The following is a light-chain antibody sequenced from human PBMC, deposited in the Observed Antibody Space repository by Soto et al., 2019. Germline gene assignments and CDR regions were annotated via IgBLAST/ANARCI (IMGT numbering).Light chain of an antibody. CDR1: SSKIGGNA. CDR2: RND. Sequence: QSALTQPPSVAGAPGQRVTISCSGRSSKIGGNAVKWYQQLPGSAPKVVIFRNDQRPAGVPARFSGAKSGTSASLAISGLQYDDESHFYCEAWDDNLDGRVFGGGTKLTVL. J-gene: IGLJ3*02. CDR3: EAWDDNLDGRV. V-gene: IGLV1-44*01.